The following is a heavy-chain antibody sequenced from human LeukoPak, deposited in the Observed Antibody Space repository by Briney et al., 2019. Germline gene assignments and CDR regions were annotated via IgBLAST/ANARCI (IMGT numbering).Heavy chain of an antibody. D-gene: IGHD4-23*01. CDR2: IYYSGST. CDR3: ARQGYGGTSPMAH. V-gene: IGHV4-39*01. J-gene: IGHJ1*01. Sequence: SETLSLTCSVSGGSISSSSYYWAWIRQPPGKGLEWIGSIYYSGSTYYNPSLKSRVTISVDTSKNQFSLRLSSVTAADTAVYYCARQGYGGTSPMAHWGQETLVTVSS. CDR1: GGSISSSSYY.